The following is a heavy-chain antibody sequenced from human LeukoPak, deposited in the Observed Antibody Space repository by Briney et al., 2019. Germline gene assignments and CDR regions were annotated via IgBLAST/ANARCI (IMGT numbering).Heavy chain of an antibody. Sequence: GGSLRLSFAASGFTFNNYAMSWVRQAPGKGLERVANIKQDGSEKYYVDSVKGRFTISRDNAKNSLYLQMNSLRAEDTAVYYCARERLWFGPHDIWGQGTMVTVSS. J-gene: IGHJ3*02. CDR2: IKQDGSEK. CDR3: ARERLWFGPHDI. D-gene: IGHD3-10*01. CDR1: GFTFNNYA. V-gene: IGHV3-7*01.